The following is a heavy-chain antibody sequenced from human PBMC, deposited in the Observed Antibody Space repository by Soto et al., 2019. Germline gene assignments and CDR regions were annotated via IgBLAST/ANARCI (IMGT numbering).Heavy chain of an antibody. J-gene: IGHJ6*02. Sequence: QVQLVQSGAEVKKPGASVKVSCKASGYTFTSYGISWVRQAPGQGLEWMGWISADNGNTKYAQKFQDRVTLTTDTSTSTAYMELRSLKSDDTAVYDCPRHGEKGSGQRVVDIRGQGTTGTVFS. V-gene: IGHV1-18*01. CDR2: ISADNGNT. CDR3: PRHGEKGSGQRVVDI. D-gene: IGHD4-17*01. CDR1: GYTFTSYG.